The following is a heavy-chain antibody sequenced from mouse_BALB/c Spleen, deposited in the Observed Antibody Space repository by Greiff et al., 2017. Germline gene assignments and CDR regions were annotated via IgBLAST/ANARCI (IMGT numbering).Heavy chain of an antibody. J-gene: IGHJ3*01. D-gene: IGHD2-10*01. CDR2: ISSGGSYT. CDR1: GFTFSSYG. CDR3: ARQSYYGNYETFAY. V-gene: IGHV5-6*01. Sequence: EVKLVESGGDLVKPGGSLKLSCAASGFTFSSYGMSWVRQTPDKRLEWVATISSGGSYTYYPDSVKGRFTISRDNAKNTLYLQMSSLKSEDTAMYYCARQSYYGNYETFAYWGQGTLVTVSA.